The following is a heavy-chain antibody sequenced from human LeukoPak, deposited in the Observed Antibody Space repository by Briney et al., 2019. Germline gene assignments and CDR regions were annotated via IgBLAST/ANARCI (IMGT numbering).Heavy chain of an antibody. J-gene: IGHJ4*02. Sequence: PGRSLRLSCAASGFTVSSNYMSWVRQAPGKGLEWVSVIYSGGSTYYADSVKGRFTISRDNSKNTLYLQMNSLRAEDTAVYYCARRAYSGSYGSYYFDYWGQGTLVTVSS. CDR3: ARRAYSGSYGSYYFDY. D-gene: IGHD1-26*01. CDR1: GFTVSSNY. V-gene: IGHV3-66*01. CDR2: IYSGGST.